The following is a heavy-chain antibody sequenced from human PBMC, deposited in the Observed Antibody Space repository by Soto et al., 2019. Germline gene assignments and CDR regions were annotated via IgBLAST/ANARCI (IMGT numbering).Heavy chain of an antibody. V-gene: IGHV3-49*04. CDR3: TRQWYYDIYYGMDV. Sequence: GGSLRLSCTSSGFTFGDYAMSWVRQAPGKGLEWVGFIRSEAYGGTTEYAASVKDRFTISRDDGKSVAYLQMNSLKTEDTAVYYCTRQWYYDIYYGMDVWGQGTTVTVSS. J-gene: IGHJ6*02. CDR1: GFTFGDYA. D-gene: IGHD3-9*01. CDR2: IRSEAYGGTT.